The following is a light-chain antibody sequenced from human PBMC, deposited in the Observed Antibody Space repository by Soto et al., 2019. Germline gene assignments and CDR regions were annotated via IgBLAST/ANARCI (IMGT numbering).Light chain of an antibody. CDR3: QQYSSSPPLT. V-gene: IGKV3-20*01. Sequence: EIVLTRSPGTLSLSPGERATLSCRASQSVSSTYFAWYQQKPGQSPRLLIYGASSRATGIPDRFSGSGSGTDFTLTISRLEPEDFAVYYCQQYSSSPPLTFGGGTKVDIK. CDR2: GAS. J-gene: IGKJ4*01. CDR1: QSVSSTY.